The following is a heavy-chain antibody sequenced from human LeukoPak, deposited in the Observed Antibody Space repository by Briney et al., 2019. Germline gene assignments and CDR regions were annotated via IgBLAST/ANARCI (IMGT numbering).Heavy chain of an antibody. Sequence: PSETLSLTCTVSGGSISSGDYYWSWIRQPPGKGLEWIGYIYYSGSTYYNPSLKSRVTISVDTSKNQFSLKLSSVTAADTAVYYCASPLLLTRAGAFDIWGQGTMVTASS. D-gene: IGHD2-15*01. CDR3: ASPLLLTRAGAFDI. V-gene: IGHV4-30-4*08. CDR2: IYYSGST. CDR1: GGSISSGDYY. J-gene: IGHJ3*02.